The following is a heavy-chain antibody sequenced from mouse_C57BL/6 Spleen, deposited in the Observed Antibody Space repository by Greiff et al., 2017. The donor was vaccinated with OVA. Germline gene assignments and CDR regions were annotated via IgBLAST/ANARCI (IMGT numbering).Heavy chain of an antibody. Sequence: QVQLQQPGAELVKPGASVKMSCKASGYTFTSYWITWVKQRPGQGLEWIGDIYPGSGSTNYNEKFKSKATLTVDTSSSTAYMQLSSLTSEDSAVYYCARPPSTVVATDWYFDVWGTGTTVTVSS. D-gene: IGHD1-1*01. CDR3: ARPPSTVVATDWYFDV. CDR1: GYTFTSYW. V-gene: IGHV1-55*01. J-gene: IGHJ1*03. CDR2: IYPGSGST.